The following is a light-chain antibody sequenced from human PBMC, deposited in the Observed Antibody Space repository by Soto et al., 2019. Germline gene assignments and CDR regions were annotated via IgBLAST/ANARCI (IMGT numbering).Light chain of an antibody. CDR2: GAS. Sequence: DIQMTQSPSSLSASVGDRVTITCRAGQGIRNDLIWYQQKPGKAPQRLIYGASSLQSGVPSRFSGSGSGTEFTLTISSLQHEDFATYYCLQHNTYPWTFGQGTKVEIQ. J-gene: IGKJ1*01. V-gene: IGKV1-17*01. CDR3: LQHNTYPWT. CDR1: QGIRND.